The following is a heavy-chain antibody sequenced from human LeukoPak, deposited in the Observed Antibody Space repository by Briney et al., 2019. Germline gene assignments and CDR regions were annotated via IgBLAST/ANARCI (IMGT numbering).Heavy chain of an antibody. CDR1: GFTFSSYG. V-gene: IGHV3-33*01. CDR2: IWNDGTNK. CDR3: ARDYCSNTSCLFDY. Sequence: SGGSLRLSCAASGFTFSSYGMHWVRQAPGKGLEWVAVIWNDGTNKYYADSVKGRFTISRDNSKNTLYLQMNSLRAEDTAVYYCARDYCSNTSCLFDYWGQGTLVTVSS. D-gene: IGHD2-2*01. J-gene: IGHJ4*02.